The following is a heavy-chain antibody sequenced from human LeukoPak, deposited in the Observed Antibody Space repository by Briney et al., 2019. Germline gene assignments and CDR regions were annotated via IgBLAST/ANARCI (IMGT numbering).Heavy chain of an antibody. CDR1: GFTFSYYG. V-gene: IGHV3-30*02. CDR2: IRYDGNDK. Sequence: GGSLRLSCATSGFTFSYYGMHWVRQAPGKGLEWEAFIRYDGNDKFYADSVKGRFTISRDNSKNTLYLQMNSLRAEDTAVYYCAKDDLHYYDSSGYSSIDYWGQGTLVTVSS. CDR3: AKDDLHYYDSSGYSSIDY. J-gene: IGHJ4*02. D-gene: IGHD3-22*01.